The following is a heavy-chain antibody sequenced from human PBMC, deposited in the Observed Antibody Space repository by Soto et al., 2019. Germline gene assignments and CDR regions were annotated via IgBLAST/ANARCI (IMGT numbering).Heavy chain of an antibody. D-gene: IGHD3-10*01. CDR3: ARDVWFGELIRYNWFDP. J-gene: IGHJ5*02. Sequence: QVQLQESGPGLVKPSQTLSLTCTFSGGSISSGDYYWSWIRQPPGKGLEWIGYIHYSGSTYYNPSLKSRVTISVDTSKNQFSLKLSSVTAADTAVYYCARDVWFGELIRYNWFDPWGQGTRVTVSS. V-gene: IGHV4-31*03. CDR2: IHYSGST. CDR1: GGSISSGDYY.